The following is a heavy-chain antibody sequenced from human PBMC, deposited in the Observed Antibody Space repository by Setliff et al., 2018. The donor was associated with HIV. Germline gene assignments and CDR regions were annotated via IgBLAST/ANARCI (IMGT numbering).Heavy chain of an antibody. CDR1: GFTLRNTY. V-gene: IGHV3-66*02. CDR2: IYGRGDT. D-gene: IGHD6-25*01. Sequence: GGSLRLSCAASGFTLRNTYMAWVRQAPGKGLEWVSTIYGRGDTYHADSVKGRFTLSRDTSQNTMYLQMNSLRREDTAVYYCARVLPYNSALDNWGQGTLVTVSS. CDR3: ARVLPYNSALDN. J-gene: IGHJ4*02.